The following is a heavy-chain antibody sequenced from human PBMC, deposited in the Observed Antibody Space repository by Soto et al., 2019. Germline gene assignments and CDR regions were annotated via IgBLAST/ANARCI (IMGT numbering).Heavy chain of an antibody. Sequence: PSETLSLTCAVYGGSFSGYYWSWIRQPPGKGLEWIGEINHSGSTNYNPSLKSRVTISVDTSKNQFSLKLSSVTAADTAVYYCARGEYCSSTSCPYYYYGMDVWGQGTTVTVSS. CDR3: ARGEYCSSTSCPYYYYGMDV. J-gene: IGHJ6*02. CDR1: GGSFSGYY. D-gene: IGHD2-2*01. CDR2: INHSGST. V-gene: IGHV4-34*01.